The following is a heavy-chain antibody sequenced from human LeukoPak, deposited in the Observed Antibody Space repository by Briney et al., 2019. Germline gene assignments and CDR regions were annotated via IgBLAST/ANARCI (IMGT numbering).Heavy chain of an antibody. CDR1: GYSFTNYA. Sequence: GASLKVSCKASGYSFTNYAIHWVRQAPGQRLEWMGWINAGNGKTKYSQTFQGRVTITRDTSATTPYMELSSLRSEDTAVYYCARAIWTSTVTTYYLDYWGQGNLVTVSS. D-gene: IGHD4-17*01. V-gene: IGHV1-3*01. J-gene: IGHJ4*02. CDR3: ARAIWTSTVTTYYLDY. CDR2: INAGNGKT.